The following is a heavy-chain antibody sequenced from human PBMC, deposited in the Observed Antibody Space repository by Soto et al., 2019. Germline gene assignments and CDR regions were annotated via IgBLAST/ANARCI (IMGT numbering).Heavy chain of an antibody. D-gene: IGHD1-1*01. V-gene: IGHV3-21*01. J-gene: IGHJ4*02. Sequence: GGSLRLSCAASGLTFSSYSMNWVRQAPGKGLEWVSSINSGSSYMYYADSVKGRFTISRDNAKNSLYLQMNSLRAEDTAVYYCARDLEGPFDYWGQGTLVTVSS. CDR3: ARDLEGPFDY. CDR2: INSGSSYM. CDR1: GLTFSSYS.